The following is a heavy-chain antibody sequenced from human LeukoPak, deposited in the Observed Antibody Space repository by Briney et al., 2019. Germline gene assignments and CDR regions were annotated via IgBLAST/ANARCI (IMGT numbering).Heavy chain of an antibody. V-gene: IGHV4-34*01. Sequence: SETLSLTCAVYGGSFSGYYWSWIRQPPGKGLEWIGEINHSGSTIYNPSLKSRVTISVDTSKNQFSLKLSSVTAADTAVYYCARLHFGDYSALYYLDYWGQGVLVTVSS. J-gene: IGHJ4*02. CDR2: INHSGST. CDR3: ARLHFGDYSALYYLDY. CDR1: GGSFSGYY. D-gene: IGHD4-17*01.